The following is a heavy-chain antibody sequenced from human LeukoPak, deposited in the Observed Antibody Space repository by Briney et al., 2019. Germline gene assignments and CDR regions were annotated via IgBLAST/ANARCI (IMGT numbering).Heavy chain of an antibody. CDR3: ARGLGYFDY. CDR1: GGSFSGYY. CDR2: INHSGST. Sequence: SETLSLTCAVYGGSFSGYYWSWIRQPPGKGLEWIGEINHSGSTNYNPSLKSRVTISVDTSKNQFSLKLSSVTAADTAVYYCARGLGYFDYWGQGTLVTVSS. V-gene: IGHV4-34*01. J-gene: IGHJ4*02.